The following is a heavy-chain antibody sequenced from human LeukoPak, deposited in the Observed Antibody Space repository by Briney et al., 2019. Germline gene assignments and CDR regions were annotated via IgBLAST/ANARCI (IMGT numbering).Heavy chain of an antibody. CDR3: ARDLLETWEGVNYYDSSGYHDY. Sequence: SETLTLTCTVSGGSISSSSYYWGWIRQPPGKGLEWIGSIYYSGSTYYNPSLKSRVTISVDTSKNQFSLKLSSVTAADTAVDYCARDLLETWEGVNYYDSSGYHDYWGQGTLVTVSS. D-gene: IGHD3-22*01. V-gene: IGHV4-39*07. CDR2: IYYSGST. CDR1: GGSISSSSYY. J-gene: IGHJ4*02.